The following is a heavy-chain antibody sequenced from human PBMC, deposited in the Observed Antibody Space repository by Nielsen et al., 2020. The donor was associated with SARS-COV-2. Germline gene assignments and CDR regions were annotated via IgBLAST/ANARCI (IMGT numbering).Heavy chain of an antibody. V-gene: IGHV4-59*13. Sequence: PGKGLEWIGYIYYSGSTNYNPSLKSRVTISVDTSKNQFSLKLSSVTAADTAVYYCARDRSDSSGYYYGYWGQGTLVTVSS. J-gene: IGHJ4*02. CDR3: ARDRSDSSGYYYGY. D-gene: IGHD3-22*01. CDR2: IYYSGST.